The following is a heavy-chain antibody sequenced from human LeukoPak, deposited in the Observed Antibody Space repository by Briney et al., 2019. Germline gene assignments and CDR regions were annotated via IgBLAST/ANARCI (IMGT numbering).Heavy chain of an antibody. CDR1: GYTFIDDY. V-gene: IGHV1-2*02. Sequence: ASVKVSCKASGYTFIDDYIYWVRQAPGQGLEWMGWINPNSGGTKYAKKFQGRVTMTRDTSISTAYMDLSKLRSDDTAVYYGARDRSSGWYSWFDPWGQGTLVTVSS. CDR2: INPNSGGT. J-gene: IGHJ5*02. D-gene: IGHD6-19*01. CDR3: ARDRSSGWYSWFDP.